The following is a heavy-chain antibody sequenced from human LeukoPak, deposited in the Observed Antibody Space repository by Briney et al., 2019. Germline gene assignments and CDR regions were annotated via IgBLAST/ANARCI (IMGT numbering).Heavy chain of an antibody. CDR1: GGPINNYF. D-gene: IGHD4-17*01. CDR3: AREQTTGFDQ. V-gene: IGHV4-4*07. CDR2: IYSSGST. J-gene: IGHJ4*02. Sequence: PSETLSLTCTVSGGPINNYFWSWIRQPAGKGLEWMGRIYSSGSTSYNPSLKNRLTISLDKTKNQVSLKLTSVTAADTAMYVCAREQTTGFDQWGQGTLVIVSS.